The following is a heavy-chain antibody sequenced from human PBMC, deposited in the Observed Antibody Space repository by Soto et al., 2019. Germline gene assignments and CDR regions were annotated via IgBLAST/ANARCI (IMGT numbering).Heavy chain of an antibody. CDR1: GGSISSSSYY. J-gene: IGHJ4*02. CDR3: ARQLGGRYFDWLLSDY. V-gene: IGHV4-39*01. D-gene: IGHD3-9*01. CDR2: IYYSGST. Sequence: SETLSLTCTVSGGSISSSSYYWGWIRQPPGKGLEWIGSIYYSGSTYYNPSLKSRVTISVDTSKNQFSLKLSYVTAADTAVYYCARQLGGRYFDWLLSDYWGQGTLVTVSS.